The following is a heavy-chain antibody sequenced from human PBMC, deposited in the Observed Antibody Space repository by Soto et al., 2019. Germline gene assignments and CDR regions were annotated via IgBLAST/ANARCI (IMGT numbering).Heavy chain of an antibody. CDR3: VRQLWFSAFFDY. CDR1: GGSFSGYY. CDR2: INHSGST. D-gene: IGHD5-18*01. Sequence: SETLSLTCAVYGGSFSGYYWSWIRQPPGKGLEWIGEINHSGSTNYNPSLKSRVTIPVDTSKNQFSLKLSSVTAADTAVYYCVRQLWFSAFFDYWGQGSLVPVSS. J-gene: IGHJ4*02. V-gene: IGHV4-34*01.